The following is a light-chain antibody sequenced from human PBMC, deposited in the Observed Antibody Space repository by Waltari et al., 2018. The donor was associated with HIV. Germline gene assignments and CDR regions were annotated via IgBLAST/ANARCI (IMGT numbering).Light chain of an antibody. CDR1: QSVSRN. CDR3: QHSET. V-gene: IGKV3-15*01. CDR2: GAS. Sequence: EIVMTQSPVTLSVSPGERATLPSRASQSVSRNLAWYQQKPGQAPRLLIYGASTRATGIPARFSGSGSVTEFTLTISSLQSEDFAIYYCQHSETFGQGTNVEIK. J-gene: IGKJ2*01.